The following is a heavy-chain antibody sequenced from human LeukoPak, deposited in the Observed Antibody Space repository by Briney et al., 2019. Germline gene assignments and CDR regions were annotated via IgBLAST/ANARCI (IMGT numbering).Heavy chain of an antibody. J-gene: IGHJ5*02. V-gene: IGHV4-34*01. Sequence: SETLSLTCAVYGGSFSGYYWSWIRQPPGKGLEWIGEINHSGSTNHNPSLKSRVTISVDTSKNQFSLKLSSVTAADTAVYYCATVKTYYYGSGTGWFDPWGQGTLVTVSS. CDR1: GGSFSGYY. CDR3: ATVKTYYYGSGTGWFDP. CDR2: INHSGST. D-gene: IGHD3-10*01.